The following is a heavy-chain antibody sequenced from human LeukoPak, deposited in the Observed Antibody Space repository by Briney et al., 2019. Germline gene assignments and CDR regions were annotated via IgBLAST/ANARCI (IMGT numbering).Heavy chain of an antibody. J-gene: IGHJ2*01. Sequence: SETLSLTCTVSGGSISSSSYYWGWIRQPPGKGLEWIGSIYYSGSTYYNPSLKSRVTISVDTSKNQFSLKLSSVTAADTAVYYCARTAAAGPKYWYFDLWGRGTLVTVSS. CDR1: GGSISSSSYY. CDR2: IYYSGST. D-gene: IGHD6-13*01. CDR3: ARTAAAGPKYWYFDL. V-gene: IGHV4-39*07.